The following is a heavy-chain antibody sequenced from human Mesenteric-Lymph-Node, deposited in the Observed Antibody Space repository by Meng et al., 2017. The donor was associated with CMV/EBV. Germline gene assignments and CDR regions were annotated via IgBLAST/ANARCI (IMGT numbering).Heavy chain of an antibody. CDR2: INNSGST. V-gene: IGHV4-34*02. J-gene: IGHJ4*02. Sequence: VQFANGGAGMLEPSEKLPVTCAVDGGSFSRYYWNWIRQSPEKGLEWIGEINNSGSTTYNPSFTSRIIISVDTSTNQISLNMSYVTAVDTAVYYCERGSSYDILTGYFDYWGQGALVTVSS. D-gene: IGHD3-9*01. CDR3: ERGSSYDILTGYFDY. CDR1: GGSFSRYY.